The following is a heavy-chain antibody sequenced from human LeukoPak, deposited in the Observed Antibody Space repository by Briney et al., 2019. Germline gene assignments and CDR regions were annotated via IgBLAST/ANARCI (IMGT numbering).Heavy chain of an antibody. Sequence: SETLSLTCAVYGGSFSGYYWSWIRQPPGKGLEWIGEINHSRSTNYNPSLKSRVTISVDTSKNQFSLKLSSVTAADTAVYYCARGLEHTRYWGQGTLVTVSS. D-gene: IGHD1/OR15-1a*01. V-gene: IGHV4-34*01. CDR2: INHSRST. J-gene: IGHJ4*02. CDR1: GGSFSGYY. CDR3: ARGLEHTRY.